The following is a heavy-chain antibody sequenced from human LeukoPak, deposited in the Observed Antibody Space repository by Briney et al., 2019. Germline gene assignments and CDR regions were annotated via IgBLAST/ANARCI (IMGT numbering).Heavy chain of an antibody. CDR1: GLIFRDYW. CDR2: INEDGSVQ. Sequence: PGGSLRLSCVGSGLIFRDYWMNWVRQVPGKGLEWVANINEDGSVQDYVDSVRGRFSIPRDNARNSFYLQINNLRVEDTAVYYCATRESSMARSHWGQGTLVTVSS. J-gene: IGHJ4*02. D-gene: IGHD3-10*01. CDR3: ATRESSMARSH. V-gene: IGHV3-7*01.